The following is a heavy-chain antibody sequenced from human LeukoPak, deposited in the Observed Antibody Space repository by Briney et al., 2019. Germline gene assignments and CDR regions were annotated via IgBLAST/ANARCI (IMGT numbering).Heavy chain of an antibody. V-gene: IGHV4-30-2*01. CDR2: IYHSGST. J-gene: IGHJ4*02. CDR3: AGSSWYLDY. CDR1: GGSISSGGYY. D-gene: IGHD6-13*01. Sequence: PSETLSLTCTVSGGSISSGGYYWSWIRQPPGKGLEWIGYIYHSGSTYYNPSLKSRVTISVDRSKNQFSLKLSSVTAADTAVYYCAGSSWYLDYWGQGTLVTVSS.